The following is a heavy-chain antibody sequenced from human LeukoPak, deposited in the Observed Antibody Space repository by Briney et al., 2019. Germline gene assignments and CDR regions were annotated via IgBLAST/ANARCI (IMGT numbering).Heavy chain of an antibody. CDR3: ARGRTVTTTKYYYFDY. D-gene: IGHD4-17*01. Sequence: GGSLRLSCAASELTFSTYWMSWVRQAPGKGLEWVANIKHDGSEKYYVDSVKGRFTISRDNSENSLYLQMNSLRVDDTAVYYCARGRTVTTTKYYYFDYWGRGALVTVSS. CDR2: IKHDGSEK. V-gene: IGHV3-7*03. J-gene: IGHJ4*02. CDR1: ELTFSTYW.